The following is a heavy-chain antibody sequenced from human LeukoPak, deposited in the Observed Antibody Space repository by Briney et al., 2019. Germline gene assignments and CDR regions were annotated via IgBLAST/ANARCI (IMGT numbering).Heavy chain of an antibody. CDR1: GGSISSSNW. Sequence: SGTLSLTCAVSGGSISSSNWWSWVRQPPGKGLEWFGEIYHSGSTNYNPSLKSRVTISVDKSKNQFSLKLSSVTAADTAVYYCARRRSGSYRIFGYWGQGTLVTVSS. V-gene: IGHV4-4*02. CDR3: ARRRSGSYRIFGY. CDR2: IYHSGST. J-gene: IGHJ4*02. D-gene: IGHD1-26*01.